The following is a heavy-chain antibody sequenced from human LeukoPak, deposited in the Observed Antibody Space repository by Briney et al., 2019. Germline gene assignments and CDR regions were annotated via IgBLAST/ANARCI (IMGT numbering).Heavy chain of an antibody. CDR3: ARLSPSWAFYYDY. J-gene: IGHJ4*02. CDR1: GVSINGYF. V-gene: IGHV4-4*07. CDR2: IYASGNT. Sequence: SETLSLTCTVSGVSINGYFWNWIRQPAGKGLEWIGRIYASGNTNYNPSLQSRVTMSVDTSKNQFSLSLTSVTAADTAVYYCARLSPSWAFYYDYWGQGTLVTVSS. D-gene: IGHD2-2*01.